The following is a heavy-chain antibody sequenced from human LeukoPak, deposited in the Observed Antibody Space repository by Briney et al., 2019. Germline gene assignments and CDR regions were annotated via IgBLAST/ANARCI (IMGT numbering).Heavy chain of an antibody. Sequence: GAPLRLSCAASGFTFSSYSMCWVSQAPGKGPEWVSGIKESGDITYYADSVKGRFTTSRDNSKNTLYLQMNSLRAEDTAKYYCAKYCSGATCSGYWGQGTLVTVSS. CDR3: AKYCSGATCSGY. CDR1: GFTFSSYS. J-gene: IGHJ4*02. CDR2: IKESGDIT. D-gene: IGHD2-15*01. V-gene: IGHV3-23*01.